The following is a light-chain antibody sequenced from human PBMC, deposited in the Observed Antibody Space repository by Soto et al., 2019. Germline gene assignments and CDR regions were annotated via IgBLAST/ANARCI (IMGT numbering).Light chain of an antibody. CDR2: DDV. CDR1: GSNIGKNY. V-gene: IGLV1-51*01. J-gene: IGLJ1*01. CDR3: GTWDSTLSAGL. Sequence: QSVLTQPPSVSAAPGQKVTISCSGSGSNIGKNYVSWYQLLPGTAPKLLIYDDVKRPSGIPDRFSASKSGTSATLDITGLQTGDEADYYCGTWDSTLSAGLFGTGTKGTVL.